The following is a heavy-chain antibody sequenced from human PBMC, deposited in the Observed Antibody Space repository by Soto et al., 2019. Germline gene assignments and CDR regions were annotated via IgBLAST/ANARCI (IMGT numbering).Heavy chain of an antibody. D-gene: IGHD3-10*01. CDR1: GGSISSGGYY. CDR3: ARDNMVWGVNKSVYYYYGMDV. Sequence: SETLSLTCTVSGGSISSGGYYWSWIRQHPGKGLEWIGYIYYSGSTYYNPSLKSRATISVDTSKNQFSLKLSSVAAADTAVNYCARDNMVWGVNKSVYYYYGMDVWGQGTTVTICS. V-gene: IGHV4-31*03. J-gene: IGHJ6*02. CDR2: IYYSGST.